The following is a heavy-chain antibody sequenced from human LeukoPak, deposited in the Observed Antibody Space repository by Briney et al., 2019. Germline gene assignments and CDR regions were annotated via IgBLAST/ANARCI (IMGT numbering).Heavy chain of an antibody. Sequence: GGSLRLSCAASGFTFSSYEMNWVRQAPGKGLEWVSYISSSGSTIYYADSVKGRFTISRDNAKNSLYLQMNSLRAEDTAVYYCASYDILTGYVFWGQGTLVTVSS. CDR1: GFTFSSYE. D-gene: IGHD3-9*01. J-gene: IGHJ4*02. CDR2: ISSSGSTI. CDR3: ASYDILTGYVF. V-gene: IGHV3-48*03.